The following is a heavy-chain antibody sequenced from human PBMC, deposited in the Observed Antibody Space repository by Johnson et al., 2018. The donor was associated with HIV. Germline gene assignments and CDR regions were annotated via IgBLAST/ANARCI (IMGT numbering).Heavy chain of an antibody. CDR2: IGSNGLTI. D-gene: IGHD6-6*01. Sequence: VESGGGVVQPGRSLRLSCAASGFNFDDYAMHWVRQGPGKGLEWVAGIGSNGLTIGYVDSVKGRFTISRDEATNSLYLRMDSLRAEDMAVYYCAKGQYSSSPCAFDIWGQGTMVTVSS. CDR3: AKGQYSSSPCAFDI. J-gene: IGHJ3*02. CDR1: GFNFDDYA. V-gene: IGHV3-9*03.